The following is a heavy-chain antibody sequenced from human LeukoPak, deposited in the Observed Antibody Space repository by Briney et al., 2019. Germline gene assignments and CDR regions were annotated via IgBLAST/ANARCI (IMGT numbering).Heavy chain of an antibody. CDR2: INHSGST. V-gene: IGHV4-34*01. D-gene: IGHD6-13*01. Sequence: SETLSLTCAVYGGSFSGYYWSWIRQPPGKGLEWIGEINHSGSTNYNPSLKSRVTISVDTSKNQFSVKLSSVTAADTAVYYCARGRGYSSSWGRVAFDIWGQGTMVTVSS. J-gene: IGHJ3*02. CDR1: GGSFSGYY. CDR3: ARGRGYSSSWGRVAFDI.